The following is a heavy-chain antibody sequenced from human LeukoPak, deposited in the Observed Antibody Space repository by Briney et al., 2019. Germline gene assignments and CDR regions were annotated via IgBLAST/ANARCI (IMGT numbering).Heavy chain of an antibody. CDR1: GGSIISYH. V-gene: IGHV4-59*08. J-gene: IGHJ4*02. Sequence: PSETLSLTCTASGGSIISYHWTWIRQPPGKGLEWTGYIYYSGSTHSNPSLRSPVTISVDTSKNQFSLKLSSVTASDTAVYYCARSSRTGGFDYWGQGTLVTVSS. CDR3: ARSSRTGGFDY. D-gene: IGHD7-27*01. CDR2: IYYSGST.